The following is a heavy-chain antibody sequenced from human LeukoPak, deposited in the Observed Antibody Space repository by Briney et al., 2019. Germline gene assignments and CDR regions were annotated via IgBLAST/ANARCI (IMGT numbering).Heavy chain of an antibody. CDR3: AKHMRATNTYSFFGLDV. J-gene: IGHJ6*02. Sequence: GRSLRLSCAATGFNFKDYGMHWVRQPPGKGLERVSSINWNGGGTDYADSVKGRFTISRDNAKNSLYLQLSSLRPEDTALYYCAKHMRATNTYSFFGLDVWGQGTTVTVSS. V-gene: IGHV3-9*01. CDR1: GFNFKDYG. CDR2: INWNGGGT. D-gene: IGHD1-26*01.